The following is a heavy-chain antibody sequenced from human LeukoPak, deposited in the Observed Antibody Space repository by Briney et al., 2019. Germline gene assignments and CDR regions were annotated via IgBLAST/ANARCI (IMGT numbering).Heavy chain of an antibody. CDR2: ISSSSGTI. Sequence: PGGSLRLSCAASGFTFNIYNMNWVRQAPGKGLEWVSYISSSSGTIYYADSVKGRFTISRDNAKNSLYLQMNSLRAEDTAVYYCARVSNAYYYYYMDVWGKGTTVTVSS. J-gene: IGHJ6*03. CDR1: GFTFNIYN. V-gene: IGHV3-48*01. CDR3: ARVSNAYYYYYMDV.